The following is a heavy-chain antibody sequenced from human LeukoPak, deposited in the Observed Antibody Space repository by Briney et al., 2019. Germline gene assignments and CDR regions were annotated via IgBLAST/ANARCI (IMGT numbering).Heavy chain of an antibody. Sequence: GGSLRLSCAASVFTFSNSSMTWVRQAPGKGLECVSSISRSSTYIYYADLVKGRFTISRDNAKNSLYLQMGSLRAGDTAIYYCAYSANILPDYWGQGTLVTVSS. J-gene: IGHJ4*02. CDR2: ISRSSTYI. CDR1: VFTFSNSS. D-gene: IGHD4-11*01. CDR3: AYSANILPDY. V-gene: IGHV3-21*01.